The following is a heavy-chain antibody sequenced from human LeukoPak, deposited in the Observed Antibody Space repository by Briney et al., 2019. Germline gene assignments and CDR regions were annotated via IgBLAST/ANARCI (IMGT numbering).Heavy chain of an antibody. V-gene: IGHV1-18*01. CDR3: ARRQGTTLSFDY. CDR2: INAYNGNT. CDR1: GYTFTSYG. Sequence: ASVKVSCKASGYTFTSYGFSWVRQDPGQGLEWMGWINAYNGNTNYAQELQGRVSMTTDTSTSTAYMELRSLRFDDTAVYYCARRQGTTLSFDYWGQGTLVTVSS. J-gene: IGHJ4*02. D-gene: IGHD1-1*01.